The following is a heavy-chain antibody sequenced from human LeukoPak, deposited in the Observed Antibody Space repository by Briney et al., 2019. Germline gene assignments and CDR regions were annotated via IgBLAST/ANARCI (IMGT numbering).Heavy chain of an antibody. J-gene: IGHJ6*03. D-gene: IGHD2-21*01. Sequence: GGSLRLSCAASGFTFSTYDMHWVRQVSGKGLKGVSSIGTIGDTFYPGSVKGRFTISRENAKNSLYLQMNGLRAGDTAVYYCARATVIGNAPVPGYMDVWGKGTTVTVSS. CDR2: IGTIGDT. V-gene: IGHV3-13*01. CDR1: GFTFSTYD. CDR3: ARATVIGNAPVPGYMDV.